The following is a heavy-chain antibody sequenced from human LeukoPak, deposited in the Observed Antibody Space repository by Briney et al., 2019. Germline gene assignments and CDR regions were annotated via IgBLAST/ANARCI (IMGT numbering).Heavy chain of an antibody. V-gene: IGHV3-30*18. CDR1: GFTFSSYG. CDR2: ISYDGSNK. J-gene: IGHJ6*02. CDR3: AKDRGSGSYHYYYGMDV. Sequence: PGESLRLFCAASGFTFSSYGMHWVRQAPGKGLEWVAVISYDGSNKYYADSVKGRFTISRDNSKNTLYLQMNSLRAEDTAVYYCAKDRGSGSYHYYYGMDVWGQGTTVTVSS. D-gene: IGHD3-10*01.